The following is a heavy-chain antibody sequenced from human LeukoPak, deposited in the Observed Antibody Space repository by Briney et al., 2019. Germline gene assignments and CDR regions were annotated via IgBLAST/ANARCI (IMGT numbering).Heavy chain of an antibody. CDR3: ARLGYGVNSADY. Sequence: ASVKVSCKASGYTSGYTFANYGISWVRQAPGQGLEWMGWISAYNGNTNYAQKFQGRVTMTTDTSTSTAYMELRSLRSDDTAVYYCARLGYGVNSADYWGQGTLVTVSS. D-gene: IGHD4-23*01. CDR2: ISAYNGNT. V-gene: IGHV1-18*01. J-gene: IGHJ4*02. CDR1: GYTSGYTFANYG.